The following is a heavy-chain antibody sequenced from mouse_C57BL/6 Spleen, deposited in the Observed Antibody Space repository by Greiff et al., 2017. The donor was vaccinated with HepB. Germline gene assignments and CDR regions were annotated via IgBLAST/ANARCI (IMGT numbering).Heavy chain of an antibody. CDR3: ARGGYDYYFDY. J-gene: IGHJ2*01. CDR1: GYTFTSYW. D-gene: IGHD2-4*01. V-gene: IGHV1-69*01. Sequence: QVQLQQPGAELVMPGASVKLSCKASGYTFTSYWMHWVKQRPGQGLEWIGEIDPSDSYTNYNQKIKGKSTLTVDKSSSTAYMQLSSLTSDDSAVYYCARGGYDYYFDYWGQGTTLTVSS. CDR2: IDPSDSYT.